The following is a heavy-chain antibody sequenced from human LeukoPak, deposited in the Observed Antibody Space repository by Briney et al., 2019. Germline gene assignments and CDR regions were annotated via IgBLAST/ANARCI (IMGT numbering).Heavy chain of an antibody. V-gene: IGHV4-31*03. J-gene: IGHJ4*02. D-gene: IGHD2-21*02. CDR3: ARSERGDHFDY. CDR2: IYYSGST. CDR1: GGSISSGGYY. Sequence: SQTLSLTCTVSGGSISSGGYYWSWIRQHPGKGLEWIGYIYYSGSTYYNPSLESRVTISVDTSKNQFSLKLSSVTAADTAVYYCARSERGDHFDYWGQGTLVTVSS.